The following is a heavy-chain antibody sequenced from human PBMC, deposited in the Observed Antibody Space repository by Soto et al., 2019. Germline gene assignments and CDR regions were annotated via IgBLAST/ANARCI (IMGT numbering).Heavy chain of an antibody. J-gene: IGHJ5*02. CDR2: IFYSGST. D-gene: IGHD3-22*01. CDR1: GGSISSSSYY. V-gene: IGHV4-39*01. CDR3: ACIFSGGYSYDSSGIT. Sequence: SETLSLTCTVPGGSISSSSYYRGWIRQPPGKGLEWIGSIFYSGSTYYNPSLKSRVTISVDTSKNQFSLKLSSVTAADTAVYYCACIFSGGYSYDSSGITWGQGTLVTVSS.